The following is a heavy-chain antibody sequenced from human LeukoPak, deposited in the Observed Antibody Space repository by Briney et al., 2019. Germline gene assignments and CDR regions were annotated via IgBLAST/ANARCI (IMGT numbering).Heavy chain of an antibody. J-gene: IGHJ5*02. V-gene: IGHV1-69*05. D-gene: IGHD4-11*01. CDR2: IIPIFGTA. Sequence: GASVKVSCKASGGTFSSYAISWVRQAPGQGLEWMGGIIPIFGTANYAQKFQGRVTITTDESTSTAYMELSSLRSEDTAVYYCARVGPDDYSNDCNWFDPWGQGTLVTVSS. CDR1: GGTFSSYA. CDR3: ARVGPDDYSNDCNWFDP.